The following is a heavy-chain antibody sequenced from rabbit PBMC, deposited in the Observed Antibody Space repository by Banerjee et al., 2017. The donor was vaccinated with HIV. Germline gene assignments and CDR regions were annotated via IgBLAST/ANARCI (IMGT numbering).Heavy chain of an antibody. J-gene: IGHJ4*01. CDR1: GFSFSSNY. V-gene: IGHV1S47*01. CDR3: ARDWADGGGSFVFDL. D-gene: IGHD1-1*01. Sequence: QEQLVESGGGLVKPGASLTLTCTASGFSFSSNYYMCWVRQAPGKGPEWIACIYNSDGSTYYASWVNGRFTISRSTSLNTVTLQMTSLTAADTATYFCARDWADGGGSFVFDLWGPGTLVTVS. CDR2: IYNSDGST.